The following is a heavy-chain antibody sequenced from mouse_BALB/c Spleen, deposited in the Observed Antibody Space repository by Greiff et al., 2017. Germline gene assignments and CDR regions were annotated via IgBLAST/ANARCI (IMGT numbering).Heavy chain of an antibody. J-gene: IGHJ1*01. D-gene: IGHD2-4*01. CDR1: GFSLTSYG. V-gene: IGHV2-9*02. CDR3: ARDHHGVYDYDVGWYFDV. Sequence: VQRVESGPGLVAPSQSLSITCTVSGFSLTSYGVHWVRQPPGKGLEWLGVIWAGGSTNYNSALMSRLSISKDNSKSQVFLKMNSLQTDDTAMYYCARDHHGVYDYDVGWYFDVWGAGTTVTVSS. CDR2: IWAGGST.